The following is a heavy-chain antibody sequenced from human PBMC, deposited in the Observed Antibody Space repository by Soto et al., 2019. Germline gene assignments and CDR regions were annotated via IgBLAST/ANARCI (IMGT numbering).Heavy chain of an antibody. D-gene: IGHD6-13*01. CDR1: GGTFSSYA. V-gene: IGHV1-69*13. Sequence: ASVKVSCKASGGTFSSYAISWVRQAPGQGLEWMGGIIPIFGTANYAQKFQGRVTITADESTSTAYMELSSLRSEDTAVYYCARDHSSSWKIYYYYGMDVWGQGTTVTVSS. J-gene: IGHJ6*02. CDR2: IIPIFGTA. CDR3: ARDHSSSWKIYYYYGMDV.